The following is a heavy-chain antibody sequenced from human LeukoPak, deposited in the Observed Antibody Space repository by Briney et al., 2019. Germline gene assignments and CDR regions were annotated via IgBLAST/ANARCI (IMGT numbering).Heavy chain of an antibody. D-gene: IGHD3-10*01. J-gene: IGHJ5*02. Sequence: GRSLRLSCAASGFTFSSYAMHWVRQAPGKGLDWVAVILYDGSNKYYAGSLKGRFTISRDNSKNTLYLQMNSLRAEDKDVYYCARDGGYYGSGSYYHWGQGTLVTVSS. V-gene: IGHV3-30*04. CDR1: GFTFSSYA. CDR2: ILYDGSNK. CDR3: ARDGGYYGSGSYYH.